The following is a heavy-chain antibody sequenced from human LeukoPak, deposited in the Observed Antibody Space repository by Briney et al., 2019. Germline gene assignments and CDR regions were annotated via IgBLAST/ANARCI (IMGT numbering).Heavy chain of an antibody. J-gene: IGHJ4*02. Sequence: GGSLRLSCAASGFTFSTYTMHWVRQAPGKGLEWVAVISYDGSNKYYADSVKGRFTISRDNSKNTLYLQMNSLRAEDTAVYYCARVALPQWLVREFDSWGEGTLVTVSS. CDR3: ARVALPQWLVREFDS. V-gene: IGHV3-30*04. CDR2: ISYDGSNK. CDR1: GFTFSTYT. D-gene: IGHD6-19*01.